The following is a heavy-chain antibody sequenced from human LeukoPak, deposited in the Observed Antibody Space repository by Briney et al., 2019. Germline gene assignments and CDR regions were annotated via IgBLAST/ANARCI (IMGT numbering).Heavy chain of an antibody. CDR1: GFTFSSCA. CDR3: ARASSGWYGY. CDR2: ISSNGGST. Sequence: GGSLRLSCVVSGFTFSSCAMHWVRQAPGKGLEYVSAISSNGGSTYYANSVKGRFTISRDNSKNTLYLQMGSLRVEDMAVYYCARASSGWYGYWGQGTLVTVSS. J-gene: IGHJ4*02. D-gene: IGHD6-19*01. V-gene: IGHV3-64*01.